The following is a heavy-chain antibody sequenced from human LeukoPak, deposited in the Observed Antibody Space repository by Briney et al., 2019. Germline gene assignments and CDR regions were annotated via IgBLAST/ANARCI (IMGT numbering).Heavy chain of an antibody. D-gene: IGHD3-9*01. CDR1: GGSISSGGYY. Sequence: PSETLSLTCTVSGGSISSGGYYWSWIRQHPGKGLEWIGYIYYSGNTYYNPSLKSRVTISVDTSKNQFSLKLSSVTAADTAVYYCASYDILTGYYQPNLYFQHWGQGTLVTVSS. J-gene: IGHJ1*01. CDR2: IYYSGNT. CDR3: ASYDILTGYYQPNLYFQH. V-gene: IGHV4-31*03.